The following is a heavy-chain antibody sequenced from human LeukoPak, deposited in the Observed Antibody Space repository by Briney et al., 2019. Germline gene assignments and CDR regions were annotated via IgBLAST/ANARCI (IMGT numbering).Heavy chain of an antibody. Sequence: ASVKVSCKASGYTFTDYYIHWVRQAPGQGLEWIGWINTYSGGTNYAQKFQGRVTMTRDTSITTAYMELNRLRYDDTAVCYCATRNTYWGQGTLVTVSS. V-gene: IGHV1-2*02. CDR2: INTYSGGT. CDR1: GYTFTDYY. J-gene: IGHJ4*02. CDR3: ATRNTY.